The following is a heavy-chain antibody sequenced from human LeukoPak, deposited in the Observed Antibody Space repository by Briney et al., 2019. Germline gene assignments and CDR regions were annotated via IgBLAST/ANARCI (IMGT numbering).Heavy chain of an antibody. CDR1: GFTFSSYA. D-gene: IGHD2-15*01. Sequence: GGSLRLSCAASGFTFSSYAMSWVRQAPGKGLEWVSAISGSGGSAYYVDSVKGRFIISRDNSKNTLYLQMNSLRAEDTAVYYCAKSSGGSCYSCFDYWGQGTLVTVSS. CDR3: AKSSGGSCYSCFDY. CDR2: ISGSGGSA. V-gene: IGHV3-23*01. J-gene: IGHJ4*02.